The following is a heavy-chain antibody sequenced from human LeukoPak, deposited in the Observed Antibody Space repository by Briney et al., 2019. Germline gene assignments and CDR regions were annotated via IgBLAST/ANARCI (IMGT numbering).Heavy chain of an antibody. Sequence: GGSLRLSCAASGFTFSNYWMSWVRQAPGKGLERVANIKQDGSENYYVESVKGRFTISRDNAKNSLYLQMNSLRAEDTAVYYCARVTYYYYYGMDVWGQGTTVTVSS. J-gene: IGHJ6*02. CDR2: IKQDGSEN. V-gene: IGHV3-7*01. CDR1: GFTFSNYW. CDR3: ARVTYYYYYGMDV.